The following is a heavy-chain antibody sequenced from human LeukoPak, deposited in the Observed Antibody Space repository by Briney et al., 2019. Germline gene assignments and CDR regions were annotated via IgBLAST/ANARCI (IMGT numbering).Heavy chain of an antibody. CDR1: GYTFTSYW. J-gene: IGHJ4*02. CDR3: ARQKYNWKDGVGS. Sequence: GESLKISCQGSGYTFTSYWIGWVRQMPGKGLEWMGIIYPTDSDTRYSPSFQGQITISADKSISTAYLQWSSLKASDSAMYYCARQKYNWKDGVGSWGQGTLVTVSS. D-gene: IGHD1-1*01. V-gene: IGHV5-51*01. CDR2: IYPTDSDT.